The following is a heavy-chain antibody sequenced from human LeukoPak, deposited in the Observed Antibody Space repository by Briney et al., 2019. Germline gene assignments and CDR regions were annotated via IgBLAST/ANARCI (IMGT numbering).Heavy chain of an antibody. Sequence: PGGSLRLSCAASGFTFSSYAMHWVRQAPGKGLEWVAVISYDGSNKYYADSVKGRFTISRDNSKNTLYLQMNSLRAEDTAVYYCARDSQVYYDFWSGYDEYYYGMDVWGQGTTVTVS. J-gene: IGHJ6*02. D-gene: IGHD3-3*01. CDR1: GFTFSSYA. CDR3: ARDSQVYYDFWSGYDEYYYGMDV. CDR2: ISYDGSNK. V-gene: IGHV3-30-3*01.